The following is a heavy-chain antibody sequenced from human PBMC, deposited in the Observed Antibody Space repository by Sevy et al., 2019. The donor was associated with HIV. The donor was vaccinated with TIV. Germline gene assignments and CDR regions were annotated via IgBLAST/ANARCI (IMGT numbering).Heavy chain of an antibody. CDR1: GYTFTGYY. J-gene: IGHJ6*02. V-gene: IGHV1-2*02. CDR2: INPNSGGT. D-gene: IGHD2-2*01. CDR3: AGADIVVVPAATGGVYYYYGMDV. Sequence: ASVKVSCKASGYTFTGYYMHWVRQAPGQGLEWMGWINPNSGGTNYAQKFQGRVTMTRDTSISTAYMELTRLRSDDTAMYYWAGADIVVVPAATGGVYYYYGMDVWGQGTTVTVSS.